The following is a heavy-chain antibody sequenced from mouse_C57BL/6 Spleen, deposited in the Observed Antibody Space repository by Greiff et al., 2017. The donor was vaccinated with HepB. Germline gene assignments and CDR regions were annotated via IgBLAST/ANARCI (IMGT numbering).Heavy chain of an antibody. D-gene: IGHD1-1*01. Sequence: VKLQESGPGLVQPSQCLSITCTVSGFSFTSYGVHWVRQSPGRGLEWLGVIWSGGSTDYNAAFISRLSISNDNSKCQVFFKMNTLQADDTAIYYCARIYYGSSSYWYFDVWGTGTTVTVSS. V-gene: IGHV2-2*01. CDR3: ARIYYGSSSYWYFDV. CDR2: IWSGGST. J-gene: IGHJ1*03. CDR1: GFSFTSYG.